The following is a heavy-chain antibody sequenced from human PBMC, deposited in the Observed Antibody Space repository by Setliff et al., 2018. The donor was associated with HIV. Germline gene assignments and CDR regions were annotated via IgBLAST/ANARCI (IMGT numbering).Heavy chain of an antibody. CDR1: GGSINSTSYY. Sequence: KTSETLSLTCIVSGGSINSTSYYWGWIRQPPGQGLEWIGSISYGGDTFYNTSLKSRVTISVDTSKNQFSLRLRSVTAADTAVYYCAGERGSGSLDAFDIWGHGTMVTVSS. CDR2: ISYGGDT. CDR3: AGERGSGSLDAFDI. V-gene: IGHV4-39*07. D-gene: IGHD3-10*01. J-gene: IGHJ3*02.